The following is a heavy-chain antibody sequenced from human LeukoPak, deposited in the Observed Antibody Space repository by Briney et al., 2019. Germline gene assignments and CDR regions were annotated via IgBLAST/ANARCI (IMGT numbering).Heavy chain of an antibody. CDR1: EFTFSNYL. CDR3: RSPDY. V-gene: IGHV3-30*04. Sequence: GGSLRLSCAASEFTFSNYLMHWVRQAPGKGLEWVAVISYDGSSKYYADSVKGRFTISRDNSKNTLFLQMNSLRAEDTAVYYCRSPDYWGQGTLVTVSS. CDR2: ISYDGSSK. D-gene: IGHD3-10*01. J-gene: IGHJ4*02.